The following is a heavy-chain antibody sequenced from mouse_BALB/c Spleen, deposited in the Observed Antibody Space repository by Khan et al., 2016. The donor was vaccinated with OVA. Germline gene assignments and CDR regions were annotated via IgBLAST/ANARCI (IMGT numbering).Heavy chain of an antibody. V-gene: IGHV3-2*02. D-gene: IGHD2-4*01. Sequence: VELVESGPGLVKPSQSLSLTCTVTGYSITSEYTWNWIRQFPGNKLEWMGFISYSGNTRYNPSIKSRISITRDTSKNQFFLQLNSVTSEDTATYYCARKDYYDYDPFPYWGQGTLVTVSA. CDR1: GYSITSEYT. J-gene: IGHJ3*01. CDR3: ARKDYYDYDPFPY. CDR2: ISYSGNT.